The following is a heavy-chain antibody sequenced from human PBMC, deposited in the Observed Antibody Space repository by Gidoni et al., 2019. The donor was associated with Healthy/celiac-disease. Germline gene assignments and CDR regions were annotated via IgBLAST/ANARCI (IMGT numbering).Heavy chain of an antibody. CDR1: GYSFTSYW. CDR2: IDPSDSYT. V-gene: IGHV5-10-1*01. J-gene: IGHJ5*02. CDR3: ARGDIVATIANWFDP. Sequence: EVQLVQSGAEVKKPGESLRISCKGSGYSFTSYWISWVRQMPGKGLEWMGRIDPSDSYTNYSPSFQGHVTISADKSISTAYLQWSSLKASDTAMYYCARGDIVATIANWFDPWGQGTLVTVSS. D-gene: IGHD5-12*01.